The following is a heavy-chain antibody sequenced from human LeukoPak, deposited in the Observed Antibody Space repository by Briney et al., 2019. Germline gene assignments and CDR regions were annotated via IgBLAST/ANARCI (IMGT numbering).Heavy chain of an antibody. Sequence: SETLSLTCTVSGGSISSYYWSWIRQPAGKGLEWIGRIYTSGSTNYNPSLKSRVTMSVDTSKNQFSLELRSVPAADTAVYYCARGPYGYSPPYYYMEVWRKGPTVRVSS. D-gene: IGHD5-18*01. CDR3: ARGPYGYSPPYYYMEV. V-gene: IGHV4-4*07. J-gene: IGHJ6*03. CDR1: GGSISSYY. CDR2: IYTSGST.